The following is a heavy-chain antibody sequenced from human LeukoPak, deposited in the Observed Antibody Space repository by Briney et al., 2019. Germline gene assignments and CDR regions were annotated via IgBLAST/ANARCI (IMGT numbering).Heavy chain of an antibody. Sequence: SGGSLRLSCAASGFTFSSYEMNWVRQAPGKGLEWVSYISSSGSTIYYADSVKGRFTISRDNAKNSLYLQMNSLRAEDTAVYYCAGGFWSGYSTVFDYWGQGTLVTVSS. V-gene: IGHV3-48*03. CDR2: ISSSGSTI. CDR1: GFTFSSYE. CDR3: AGGFWSGYSTVFDY. J-gene: IGHJ4*02. D-gene: IGHD3-3*01.